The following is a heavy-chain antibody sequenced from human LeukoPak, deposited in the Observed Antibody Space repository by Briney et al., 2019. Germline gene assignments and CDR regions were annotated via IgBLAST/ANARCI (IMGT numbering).Heavy chain of an antibody. V-gene: IGHV3-21*01. D-gene: IGHD6-19*01. J-gene: IGHJ4*02. CDR2: ISSSSAYI. Sequence: GGSLRLSCGASGFTFSSYSMIWVRQAPGKGLEWVSSISSSSAYIYYADSGKGRFTISRDNAKNSLYLQMNSLRAEDTAVYYCARRSIAVAGPFDYWGQGTLVTVSS. CDR1: GFTFSSYS. CDR3: ARRSIAVAGPFDY.